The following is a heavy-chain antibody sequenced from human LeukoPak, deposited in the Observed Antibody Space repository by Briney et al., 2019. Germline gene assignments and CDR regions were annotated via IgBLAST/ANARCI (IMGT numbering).Heavy chain of an antibody. V-gene: IGHV3-23*01. J-gene: IGHJ4*02. Sequence: GGSLRLSCAASGFSFSTYAMSWVRQAPGKGLEWVSAISAGGSTPYYADSVKGRFTISRDNFNNTLHLQVSSLRAEDTATYYCATYDGAYWGQGTLVTVSS. CDR1: GFSFSTYA. CDR2: ISAGGSTP. D-gene: IGHD3-16*01. CDR3: ATYDGAY.